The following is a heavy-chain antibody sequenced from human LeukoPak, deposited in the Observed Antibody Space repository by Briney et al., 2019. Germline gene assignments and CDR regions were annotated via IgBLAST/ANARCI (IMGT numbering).Heavy chain of an antibody. CDR2: LSGSGGNT. Sequence: GGSLRLSCAASGFTFSSYAMSWVRQAPGKGLEWVSTLSGSGGNTYYADSVKGRVTISRDNSKNTLYLQMNSLRAEDTAVYYCATRSTRETGYAFDYWGQGTLVTVSS. D-gene: IGHD3-9*01. CDR3: ATRSTRETGYAFDY. V-gene: IGHV3-23*01. J-gene: IGHJ4*02. CDR1: GFTFSSYA.